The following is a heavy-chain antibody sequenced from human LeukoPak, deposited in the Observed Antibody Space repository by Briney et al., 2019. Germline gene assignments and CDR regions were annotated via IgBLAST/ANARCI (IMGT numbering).Heavy chain of an antibody. D-gene: IGHD3-10*01. Sequence: SETLSLTCTVSGGSISDRSYYWAWLRQPPGKGLEWIGSDDYSGATYDNPSLKSRVTISVDKSKKQMSLKLYSVTAADSAVYYCASEIRTYYYGSGSHPETNWFDTWGQGTLVTVSS. V-gene: IGHV4-39*01. CDR3: ASEIRTYYYGSGSHPETNWFDT. J-gene: IGHJ5*02. CDR1: GGSISDRSYY. CDR2: DDYSGAT.